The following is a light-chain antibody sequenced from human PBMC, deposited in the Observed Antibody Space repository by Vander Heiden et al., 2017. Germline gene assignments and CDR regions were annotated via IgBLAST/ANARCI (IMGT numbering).Light chain of an antibody. CDR3: SSFAGVNKFAI. J-gene: IGLJ2*01. Sequence: QSALTQPPSASGSPGQSVPISCPGTSSDVGGYNYVSWYQQHPGKAPRLMIYDVTERPAGVPDRFSGSKSGNTASLTVSGLQAEDEADYYCSSFAGVNKFAIFGGGTKLTVL. CDR2: DVT. CDR1: SSDVGGYNY. V-gene: IGLV2-8*01.